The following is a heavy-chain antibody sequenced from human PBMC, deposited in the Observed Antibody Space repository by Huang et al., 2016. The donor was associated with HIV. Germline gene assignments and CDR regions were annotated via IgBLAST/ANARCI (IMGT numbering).Heavy chain of an antibody. Sequence: QVQLVESGGGVVQPGRSLRISCAASGFTFSSYGMHWVRQAPGKGLEWVAVISDDGKTKYYADSVKGRFSISRDNSKTTVYLQLNSLRVEDTAVYYCAKGGSAAAVLDFWGQGTLVTVSS. CDR2: ISDDGKTK. D-gene: IGHD6-13*01. CDR1: GFTFSSYG. J-gene: IGHJ4*02. V-gene: IGHV3-30*18. CDR3: AKGGSAAAVLDF.